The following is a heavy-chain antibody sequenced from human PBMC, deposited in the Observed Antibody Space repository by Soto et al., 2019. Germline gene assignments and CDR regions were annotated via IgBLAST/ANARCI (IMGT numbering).Heavy chain of an antibody. CDR3: ARGGYYYYYYMDV. J-gene: IGHJ6*03. Sequence: SETLSLTCAVYGGSFSGYYWSWIRQPPGKGLEWIGEINHSGSTNYNPSLKSRVTISVDTSKNQFSLKLSSVTAADTAVYYCARGGYYYYYYMDVWGKGTTVTSP. CDR2: INHSGST. CDR1: GGSFSGYY. V-gene: IGHV4-34*01.